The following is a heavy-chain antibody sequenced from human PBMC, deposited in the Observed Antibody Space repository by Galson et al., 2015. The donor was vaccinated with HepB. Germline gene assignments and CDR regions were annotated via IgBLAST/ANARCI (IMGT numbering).Heavy chain of an antibody. J-gene: IGHJ6*02. D-gene: IGHD3-16*02. CDR1: GFTFSSYA. V-gene: IGHV3-64*01. CDR2: ISSNGGST. Sequence: SLRLSCAASGFTFSSYAMHWVRQAPGKGLEYVSAISSNGGSTYYANSVKGRFTISRDNSKNTLYLQMGSLRTEDMAVYYCARDIDRFFRPYYYGMDVWGQGTTVTVSS. CDR3: ARDIDRFFRPYYYGMDV.